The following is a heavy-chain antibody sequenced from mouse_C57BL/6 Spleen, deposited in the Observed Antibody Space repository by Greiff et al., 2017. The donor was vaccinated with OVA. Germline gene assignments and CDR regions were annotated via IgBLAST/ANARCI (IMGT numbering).Heavy chain of an antibody. Sequence: EVQLVESGPELVKPGASVKMSCKASGYTFTDYNMHWVKQSHGKSLEWIGYINPNNGGTSYNQKFKGKATLTVNKSSSTAYMELRSLTSEDSAVYYCAREGALGGLFAYWGQGTLVTVSA. CDR1: GYTFTDYN. V-gene: IGHV1-22*01. J-gene: IGHJ3*01. D-gene: IGHD3-3*01. CDR2: INPNNGGT. CDR3: AREGALGGLFAY.